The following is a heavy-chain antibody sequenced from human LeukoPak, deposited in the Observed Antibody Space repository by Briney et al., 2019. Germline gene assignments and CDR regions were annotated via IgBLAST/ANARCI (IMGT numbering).Heavy chain of an antibody. CDR2: INPNSGGT. J-gene: IGHJ4*02. V-gene: IGHV1-2*02. D-gene: IGHD6-19*01. CDR1: GYTFTGYY. CDR3: ASSGSGIAVAATKSDYFDY. Sequence: ASVKVSCKAFGYTFTGYYMHWVRQAPGQGLEWMGWINPNSGGTNYAQKFQGRVTMTRDTSISTAYMELSRLRSDDTAVYYCASSGSGIAVAATKSDYFDYWGQGTLVTVSS.